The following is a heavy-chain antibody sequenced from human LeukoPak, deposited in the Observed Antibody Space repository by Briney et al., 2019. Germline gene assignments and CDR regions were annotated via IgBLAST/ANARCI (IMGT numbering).Heavy chain of an antibody. D-gene: IGHD3-16*01. CDR3: ADYRFSYFDY. V-gene: IGHV4-39*01. CDR1: GGSFSSSSYY. Sequence: SETLSLTCTVSGGSFSSSSYYWGWIRQPPGKGLEWIGSIYYSGSTYYNPSLKSRVTISVDTSKNQFSLKLSSVTAADTAVYYCADYRFSYFDYWGQGTLVTVSS. CDR2: IYYSGST. J-gene: IGHJ4*02.